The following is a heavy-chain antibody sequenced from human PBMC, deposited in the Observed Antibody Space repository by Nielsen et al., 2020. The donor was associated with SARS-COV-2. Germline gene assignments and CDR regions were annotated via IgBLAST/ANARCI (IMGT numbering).Heavy chain of an antibody. CDR1: GFTFSSYS. CDR3: ARPPDYGDYLNY. D-gene: IGHD4-17*01. J-gene: IGHJ4*02. V-gene: IGHV3-53*01. Sequence: GGSLRLSCAASGFTFSSYSMNWVRQAPGKGLEWVSVIYGGGSTYYADSVKGRFTISRDNSKNTLYLQMNSLRAEDTAVYYCARPPDYGDYLNYWGQGTLVTVSS. CDR2: IYGGGST.